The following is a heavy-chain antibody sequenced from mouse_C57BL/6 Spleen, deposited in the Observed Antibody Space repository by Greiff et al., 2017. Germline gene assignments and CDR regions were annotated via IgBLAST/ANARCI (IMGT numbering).Heavy chain of an antibody. CDR1: GYTFTSYW. V-gene: IGHV1-55*01. CDR2: IYPGSGST. Sequence: QVQLQQPGAELVKPGASVKMSCKASGYTFTSYWITWVKQRPGQGLGWIGDIYPGSGSTNYNEKFKSKATLTVDTSSSTAYMQLSSLTSEDSAVYYCARRYYGSSYCDYWGQGTTLTVSS. D-gene: IGHD1-1*01. CDR3: ARRYYGSSYCDY. J-gene: IGHJ2*01.